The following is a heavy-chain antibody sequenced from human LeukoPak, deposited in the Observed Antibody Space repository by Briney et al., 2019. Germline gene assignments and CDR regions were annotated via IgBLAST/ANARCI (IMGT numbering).Heavy chain of an antibody. CDR1: GGSISSYY. CDR3: ARTPRGWYFDY. D-gene: IGHD6-19*01. V-gene: IGHV4-59*08. J-gene: IGHJ4*02. Sequence: SETQSLTCTVSGGSISSYYWSWIRQPPGKGLEWIGYIYYSGSTNYNPSLKSRVTISVDTSKNQFSLKLSSVTAADTAVYYCARTPRGWYFDYWGQGTLVTVSS. CDR2: IYYSGST.